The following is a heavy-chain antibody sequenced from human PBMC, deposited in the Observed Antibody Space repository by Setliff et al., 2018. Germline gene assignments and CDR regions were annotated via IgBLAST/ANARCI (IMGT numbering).Heavy chain of an antibody. V-gene: IGHV4-4*07. D-gene: IGHD6-19*01. CDR2: IYTSGST. Sequence: SETLSLTCAVYGGSFSGYYWSWIRQPAGKGLEWIGRIYTSGSTNYNPSLKSRATMSVDTSKNQFSLKLSSVTAADMAVYYCAREQWLDPPGYYYMDVWAKGTTVTVSS. J-gene: IGHJ6*03. CDR1: GGSFSGYY. CDR3: AREQWLDPPGYYYMDV.